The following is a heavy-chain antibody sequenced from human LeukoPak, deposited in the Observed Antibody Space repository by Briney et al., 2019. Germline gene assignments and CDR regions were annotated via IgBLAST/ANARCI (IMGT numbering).Heavy chain of an antibody. V-gene: IGHV4-4*07. J-gene: IGHJ4*02. CDR1: GGSISRYY. D-gene: IGHD6-6*01. Sequence: SETLSLTCNVSGGSISRYYWSWIRQPAGTGLEWIGRIYTSGSTNYNPSLKSRVTMSVDTSKNQLSLKLSSVTAADTAVYYCARAYSSSSEDYFDYWGQGTLVTVSS. CDR2: IYTSGST. CDR3: ARAYSSSSEDYFDY.